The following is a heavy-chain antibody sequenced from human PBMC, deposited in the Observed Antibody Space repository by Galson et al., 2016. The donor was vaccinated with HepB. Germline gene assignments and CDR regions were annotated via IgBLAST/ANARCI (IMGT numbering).Heavy chain of an antibody. J-gene: IGHJ4*02. D-gene: IGHD3-22*01. CDR1: GFTFSSYG. CDR3: AKDLEKVVVIYSFDY. Sequence: SLRLSCAAAGFTFSSYGMHWVRQAPGKGLEWVAVISYNGGKTSYADSVKGRFTISRDSSKNTLYLQMNSLRAEDTGVYYCAKDLEKVVVIYSFDYRGQGTLVTVST. CDR2: ISYNGGKT. V-gene: IGHV3-30*18.